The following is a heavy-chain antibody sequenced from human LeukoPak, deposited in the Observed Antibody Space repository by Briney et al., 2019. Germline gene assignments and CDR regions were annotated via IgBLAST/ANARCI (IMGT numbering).Heavy chain of an antibody. J-gene: IGHJ3*02. CDR3: ATSREVAGSHAFDI. CDR2: LYPGDSAS. V-gene: IGHV5-51*01. CDR1: GYSFTNYW. Sequence: GESLKISCKGSGYSFTNYWIGWVRQMPGKGLEWMGMLYPGDSASRFSPSFQGRVTMSVDRSINTAYLQWSSLRASDTAMYYCATSREVAGSHAFDIWGQGTVVTVSS. D-gene: IGHD6-19*01.